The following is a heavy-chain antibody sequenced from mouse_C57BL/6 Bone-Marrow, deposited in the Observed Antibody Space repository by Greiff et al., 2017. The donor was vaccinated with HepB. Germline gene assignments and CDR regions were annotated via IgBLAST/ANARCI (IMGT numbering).Heavy chain of an antibody. CDR3: TSMVRGAIPY. D-gene: IGHD2-1*01. J-gene: IGHJ3*01. V-gene: IGHV14-3*02. CDR2: IDPANGNT. Sequence: EVQLQQSGAELAKSGASVKLSCTGSGVDIQDTYIHWVKQRPEEGLEWIGRIDPANGNTKYDPKFQVKAAITADKSSNTAYLQLSSLTSDDTAVYFCTSMVRGAIPYWGQGTPVTVST. CDR1: GVDIQDTY.